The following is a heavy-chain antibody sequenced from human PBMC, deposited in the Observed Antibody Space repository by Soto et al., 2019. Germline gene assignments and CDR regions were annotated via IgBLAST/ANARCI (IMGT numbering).Heavy chain of an antibody. D-gene: IGHD3-10*01. CDR2: INAGNGNT. J-gene: IGHJ6*02. Sequence: ASVKVSCKASGYTFTSYAMHWVRQAPGQRLEWMGWINAGNGNTKYSQKFQGRVTITRDTSASTAYMELSSLRSEDTAVYYCARDYGSGSSYYYYYYGMDVWGQGTTVTVS. CDR1: GYTFTSYA. V-gene: IGHV1-3*01. CDR3: ARDYGSGSSYYYYYYGMDV.